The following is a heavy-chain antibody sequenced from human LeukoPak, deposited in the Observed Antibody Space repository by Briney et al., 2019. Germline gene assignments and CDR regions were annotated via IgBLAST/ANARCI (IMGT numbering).Heavy chain of an antibody. CDR2: ISSRSATI. D-gene: IGHD6-13*01. CDR3: ARDPLSSSSFDL. V-gene: IGHV3-48*01. Sequence: PGGSLRLSCAASGFTFSSYSMNWVRQAPGKGLEWVSYISSRSATIYYADSVKGQFTISRDNAKNSLYLQMNSLRAEDTAVYYCARDPLSSSSFDLWGQGTLVTVSS. J-gene: IGHJ4*02. CDR1: GFTFSSYS.